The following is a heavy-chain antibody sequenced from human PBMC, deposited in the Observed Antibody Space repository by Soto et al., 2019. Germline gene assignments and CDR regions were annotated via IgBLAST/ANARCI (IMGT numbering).Heavy chain of an antibody. V-gene: IGHV3-23*01. Sequence: PGGSLRLSCAASGFAFNTYAMDWVRQAPGKGLEWVSSISGSGDRTYYADSVKGRFTISRDNSENTLYLEMNSLRAEDTAVYYCANSDRGGSGNSNFWGQGTLVTAPQ. CDR3: ANSDRGGSGNSNF. CDR1: GFAFNTYA. CDR2: ISGSGDRT. D-gene: IGHD3-10*01. J-gene: IGHJ4*02.